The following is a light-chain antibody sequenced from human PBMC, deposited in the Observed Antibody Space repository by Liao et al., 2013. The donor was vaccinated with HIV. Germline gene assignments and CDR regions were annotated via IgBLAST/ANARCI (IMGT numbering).Light chain of an antibody. CDR2: YDS. V-gene: IGLV3-21*04. Sequence: SYVLTQPPSVSVAPGKTARITCGGNNIGSKSVHWYQQKPGQAPVLVISYDSDRPSGIPERFSGSNSGNTATLTISRVEAGDEADYYCQVWDSSTALFGGRDQADRP. CDR3: QVWDSSTAL. J-gene: IGLJ3*02. CDR1: NIGSKS.